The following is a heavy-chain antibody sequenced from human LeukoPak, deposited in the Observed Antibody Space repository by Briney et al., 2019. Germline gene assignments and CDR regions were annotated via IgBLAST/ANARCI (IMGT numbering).Heavy chain of an antibody. D-gene: IGHD3-10*01. J-gene: IGHJ5*02. CDR3: ARHDYYGSGSYYTGEVDWFDP. CDR1: GGSISSYY. V-gene: IGHV4-59*08. CDR2: IYYSGST. Sequence: SETLSLTCTVSGGSISSYYWSWIRQPPGKGLEWIGYIYYSGSTNYNPSLKSRVTISVDTSKNQFSLKLSSVTAADTAVYYCARHDYYGSGSYYTGEVDWFDPWGQGTLVTVSS.